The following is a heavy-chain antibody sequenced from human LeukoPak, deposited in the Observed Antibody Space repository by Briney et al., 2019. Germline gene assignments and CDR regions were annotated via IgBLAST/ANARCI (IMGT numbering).Heavy chain of an antibody. D-gene: IGHD3-16*01. Sequence: GGSLRLSCAASGFTFSSFGMNWARQAPGKGLEWVSYISSSSSTIYYADSVKGRFTISRDNAKNSLYLQMNSLRAEDTAVYYCARVNGRSYGYFFFGYWGQGTLVTVSS. V-gene: IGHV3-48*01. CDR3: ARVNGRSYGYFFFGY. CDR1: GFTFSSFG. CDR2: ISSSSSTI. J-gene: IGHJ4*02.